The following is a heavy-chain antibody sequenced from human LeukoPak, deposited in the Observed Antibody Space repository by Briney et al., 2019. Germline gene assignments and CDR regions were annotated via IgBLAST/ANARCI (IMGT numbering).Heavy chain of an antibody. CDR2: ISGGGGST. Sequence: GGSLRLSCAASGFTFSSYAVSWVRQAPGKGLEWVSAISGGGGSTYYADSVKGRFTISRDNSKNTLYLQMNSLRAEDTAVYYSAVGSYLGRNFDYWGQGTLDTVSS. D-gene: IGHD1-26*01. V-gene: IGHV3-23*01. J-gene: IGHJ4*02. CDR3: AVGSYLGRNFDY. CDR1: GFTFSSYA.